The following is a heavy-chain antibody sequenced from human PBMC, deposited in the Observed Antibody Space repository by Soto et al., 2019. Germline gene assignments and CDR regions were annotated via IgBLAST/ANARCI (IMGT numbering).Heavy chain of an antibody. CDR2: ISSGGSTV. D-gene: IGHD6-13*01. Sequence: PGGSLRLSCAASGFPFSNYEMNWVRQASGKGLEWVAYISSGGSTVHYADSVRGRFTVSRDNARNSLYLQMNTLRVEDTALYYCARDRAAGGYWGQGTLVTVSS. V-gene: IGHV3-48*03. CDR3: ARDRAAGGY. J-gene: IGHJ4*02. CDR1: GFPFSNYE.